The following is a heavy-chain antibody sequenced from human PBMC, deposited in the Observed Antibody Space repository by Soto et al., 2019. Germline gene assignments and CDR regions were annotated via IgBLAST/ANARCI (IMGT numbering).Heavy chain of an antibody. CDR3: GKMLVRGRYGMDV. CDR1: GFTFSSYS. V-gene: IGHV3-21*01. J-gene: IGHJ6*02. CDR2: ISSSSSYI. D-gene: IGHD3-10*01. Sequence: WSLKISCAASGFTFSSYSMNWGRQAPGKGLEWVSSISSSSSYIYYADSVKGRFTISRDNAKNSLYLQMNSLRAEDTAVYYCGKMLVRGRYGMDVWGQGTTVTVSS.